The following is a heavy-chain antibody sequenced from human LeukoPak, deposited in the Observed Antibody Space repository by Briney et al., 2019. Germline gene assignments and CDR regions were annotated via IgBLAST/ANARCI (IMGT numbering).Heavy chain of an antibody. Sequence: PGGSLRLSCAASGFTVSSNYMSWVRQAPGKGLEWVSVIYSGGSTYYADSVKGRFTISRDNSKNTLYLQMNSLRAEDTAVCYCARSHDYGDYYYYYMDVWGKGTTVTVSS. CDR1: GFTVSSNY. J-gene: IGHJ6*03. V-gene: IGHV3-53*01. D-gene: IGHD4-17*01. CDR3: ARSHDYGDYYYYYMDV. CDR2: IYSGGST.